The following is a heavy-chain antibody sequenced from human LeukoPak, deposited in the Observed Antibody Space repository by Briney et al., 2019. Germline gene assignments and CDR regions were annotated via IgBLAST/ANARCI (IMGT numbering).Heavy chain of an antibody. D-gene: IGHD3-9*01. Sequence: ASVKVSCKASGYTFTGYYMHWVRLAPGQGLEWMGWINPNHGDTNYAQKFQDRVSMTRDTSISTAYMHLSRLRSADTAVYYCARSPHILTGENFDYWGQGTLLTGSS. J-gene: IGHJ4*02. V-gene: IGHV1-2*02. CDR2: INPNHGDT. CDR1: GYTFTGYY. CDR3: ARSPHILTGENFDY.